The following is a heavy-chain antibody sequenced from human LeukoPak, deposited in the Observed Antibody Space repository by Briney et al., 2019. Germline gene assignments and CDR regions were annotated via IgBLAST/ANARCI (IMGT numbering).Heavy chain of an antibody. V-gene: IGHV4-30-4*01. J-gene: IGHJ4*02. CDR1: GVSIRGGDYY. CDR2: IYLSGSN. D-gene: IGHD1-1*01. CDR3: ASLNDRIASGRDSFDY. Sequence: PSETLSLTCTVSGVSIRGGDYYWSWTRQPHGKGVEWIVYIYLSGSNTYNPSLKRSVIMRVNRYKNQYTLKMGSVTAADAAVYYCASLNDRIASGRDSFDYWGQGILVTVSS.